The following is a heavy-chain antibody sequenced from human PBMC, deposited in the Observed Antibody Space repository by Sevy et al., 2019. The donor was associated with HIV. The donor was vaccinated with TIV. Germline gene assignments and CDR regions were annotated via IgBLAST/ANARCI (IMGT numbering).Heavy chain of an antibody. D-gene: IGHD3-3*01. CDR2: IRSKAYGGTT. J-gene: IGHJ6*02. Sequence: GGSLRLSCTASGFTFGDYAMSWFRQAPGKGLEWVGFIRSKAYGGTTEYAASVKGRFTISRDDSKSIAYLQMNSLKTEETAVYYCTRVSYYDFWSGYHYGMDVWGQGTTVTVSS. CDR1: GFTFGDYA. V-gene: IGHV3-49*03. CDR3: TRVSYYDFWSGYHYGMDV.